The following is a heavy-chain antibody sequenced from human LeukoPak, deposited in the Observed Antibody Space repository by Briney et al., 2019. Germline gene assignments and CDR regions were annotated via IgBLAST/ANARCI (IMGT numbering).Heavy chain of an antibody. CDR2: ISAYNGNT. J-gene: IGHJ4*02. D-gene: IGHD4-11*01. CDR1: GYTFTSYG. CDR3: ARDPNDYSNPRPDY. V-gene: IGHV1-18*01. Sequence: ASVKVSCKASGYTFTSYGISWVRQAPGQGLEWMGWISAYNGNTNYAQKLQGRVTMTEDTSTDTAYMELSSLRSEDTAVYYCARDPNDYSNPRPDYWGQGTLVTVSS.